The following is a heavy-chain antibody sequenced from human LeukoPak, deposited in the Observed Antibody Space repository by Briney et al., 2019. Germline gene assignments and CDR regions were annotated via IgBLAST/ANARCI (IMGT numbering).Heavy chain of an antibody. V-gene: IGHV3-23*01. CDR3: AKAPTSDYYYYMDV. CDR2: ISGSGGST. D-gene: IGHD4-11*01. J-gene: IGHJ6*03. CDR1: GFTFSSYA. Sequence: GGSLRLSCAASGFTFSSYAVSWVRQAPGKGLEWVSAISGSGGSTYYADSVKGRFTISRDNSKNTLYLQMNSLRAEDTAVYYCAKAPTSDYYYYMDVWGKGTTVTVSS.